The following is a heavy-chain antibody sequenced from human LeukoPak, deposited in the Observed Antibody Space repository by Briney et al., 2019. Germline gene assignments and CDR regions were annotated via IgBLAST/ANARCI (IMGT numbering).Heavy chain of an antibody. CDR1: GYTFTGYY. D-gene: IGHD5-18*01. CDR2: INPNSDGT. Sequence: ASVKVSCKASGYTFTGYYMHWVRQAPGQGLEWMGWINPNSDGTNYAQKFQGRVTMTRDTSISTAYMELSRLRSDDTAVYYCARAGYSYGTMDVWGQGTTVTVSS. V-gene: IGHV1-2*02. J-gene: IGHJ6*02. CDR3: ARAGYSYGTMDV.